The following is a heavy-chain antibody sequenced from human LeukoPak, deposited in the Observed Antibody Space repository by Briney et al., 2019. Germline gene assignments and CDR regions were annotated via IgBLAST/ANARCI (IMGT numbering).Heavy chain of an antibody. V-gene: IGHV1-18*04. CDR1: GYNFISSG. D-gene: IGHD4-17*01. CDR2: ISPYNGNT. Sequence: GASVKVSCKASGYNFISSGVTWVRQAPGQGLEWMGWISPYNGNTNYAQKLQGRVTMTTDTSTSTAYMELRSLRSDDTAVYYCARENYGDYDFGYGFDYWGQGTLVTVSS. CDR3: ARENYGDYDFGYGFDY. J-gene: IGHJ4*02.